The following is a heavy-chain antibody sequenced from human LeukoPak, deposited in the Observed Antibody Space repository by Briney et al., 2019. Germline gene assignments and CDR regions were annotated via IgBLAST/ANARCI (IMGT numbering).Heavy chain of an antibody. CDR3: AKGPQGD. Sequence: VGSLRLSCAASGFTFSNYSMSWVRQAPGKGLQWVSAIDSGGGTYYANSVKGRFTISRDNSKNTLYLQLNSLRAEDTAVYYCAKGPQGDWGQGALVTVSS. D-gene: IGHD3-16*01. CDR1: GFTFSNYS. J-gene: IGHJ4*02. V-gene: IGHV3-23*01. CDR2: IDSGGGT.